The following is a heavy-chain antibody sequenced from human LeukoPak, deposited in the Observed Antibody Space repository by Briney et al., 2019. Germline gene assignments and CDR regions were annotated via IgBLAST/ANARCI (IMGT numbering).Heavy chain of an antibody. Sequence: EWFSAISGSAGSTYYADSVKGRFTISRDNSKNTLYLQMNSLRAEDTAVYYCAKVSGSYSGYWGQGTLVTVSS. D-gene: IGHD1-26*01. J-gene: IGHJ4*02. V-gene: IGHV3-23*01. CDR2: ISGSAGST. CDR3: AKVSGSYSGY.